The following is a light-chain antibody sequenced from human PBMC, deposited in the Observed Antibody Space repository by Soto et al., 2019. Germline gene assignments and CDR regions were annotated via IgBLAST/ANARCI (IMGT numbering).Light chain of an antibody. CDR1: QRLLHSNGYNY. Sequence: DVVMTQSPLSLPVTPGEPASISCNSSQRLLHSNGYNYLDWYLQRPGQSPQLLIYLGSNRASGVPDRVSGSGSGTDFTLKISRAEAEYVGVYYCMQARRSPRTFGQGTKLEIK. V-gene: IGKV2-28*01. CDR3: MQARRSPRT. CDR2: LGS. J-gene: IGKJ2*01.